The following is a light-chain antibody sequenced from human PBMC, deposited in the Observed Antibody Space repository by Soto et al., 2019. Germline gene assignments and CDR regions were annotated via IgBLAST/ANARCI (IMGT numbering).Light chain of an antibody. CDR3: GTWDSSLSAGGV. V-gene: IGLV1-51*01. Sequence: QSVLTQPPSVSAAPGQKVNISCSGSSSNIGNNYVSWYQQLPGTAPKLLIYDNNKRPSGIPDRFSGSKSGTSATLGITGLQTGDEADYYCGTWDSSLSAGGVFGTGTKVT. CDR2: DNN. CDR1: SSNIGNNY. J-gene: IGLJ1*01.